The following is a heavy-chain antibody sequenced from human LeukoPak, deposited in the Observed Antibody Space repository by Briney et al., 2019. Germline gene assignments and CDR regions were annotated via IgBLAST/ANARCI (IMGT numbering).Heavy chain of an antibody. V-gene: IGHV3-23*01. CDR2: ISGNAGST. D-gene: IGHD3-3*01. Sequence: GRSLRLSCAASGFTLSSYAMSWVRQAPGKGLEWVSLISGNAGSTYYADSVKGRFTISRDIPKNTLYLQMNGLRAEDTATYYCAKDGLQSSEWSPPLNCWGQGTLVTVSS. CDR3: AKDGLQSSEWSPPLNC. J-gene: IGHJ4*02. CDR1: GFTLSSYA.